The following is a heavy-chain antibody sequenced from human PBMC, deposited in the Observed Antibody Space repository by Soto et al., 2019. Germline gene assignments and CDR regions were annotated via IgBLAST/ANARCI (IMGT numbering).Heavy chain of an antibody. CDR1: GGSFSGYY. CDR3: ARALAGTGYYYGMDV. J-gene: IGHJ6*02. D-gene: IGHD6-13*01. Sequence: PSETLSLTCAVYGGSFSGYYWSWIRQPPGKGLEWIGEINHSGSTNYNPSLKSRVTISVDTSKNQFSLKLSSVTAADTAVYYCARALAGTGYYYGMDVWGQGTTVTVS. CDR2: INHSGST. V-gene: IGHV4-34*01.